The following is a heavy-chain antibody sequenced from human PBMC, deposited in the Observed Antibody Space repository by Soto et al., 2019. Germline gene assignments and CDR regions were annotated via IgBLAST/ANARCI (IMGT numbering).Heavy chain of an antibody. Sequence: ASVKVSWKASGYTFTSYAMHWVRQAPGQRLEWMGWINAGNGNTKYSQKFQGRVTITRDTSASTAYMELSSLRSEDTAVYYCARNHYCSSTSCYYGPYYYGMDVWGQGTTVTVSS. D-gene: IGHD2-2*01. V-gene: IGHV1-3*01. CDR2: INAGNGNT. CDR3: ARNHYCSSTSCYYGPYYYGMDV. J-gene: IGHJ6*02. CDR1: GYTFTSYA.